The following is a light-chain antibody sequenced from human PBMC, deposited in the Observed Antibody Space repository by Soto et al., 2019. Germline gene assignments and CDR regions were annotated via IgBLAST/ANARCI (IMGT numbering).Light chain of an antibody. Sequence: QSVLTQPPSVSAAPGQKVTISCSGSRSNIGNNYVSWYQQLPRTAPKLLIFDNNQRPSGIPDRFSGSKSGTSATLGITGLQTGDEAGYFCGTWDSDRNAVVFGGGTQLTVL. J-gene: IGLJ2*01. V-gene: IGLV1-51*01. CDR1: RSNIGNNY. CDR2: DNN. CDR3: GTWDSDRNAVV.